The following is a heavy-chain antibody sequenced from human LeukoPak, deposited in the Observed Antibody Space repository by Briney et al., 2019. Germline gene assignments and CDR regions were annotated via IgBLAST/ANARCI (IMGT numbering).Heavy chain of an antibody. CDR3: ARGATAGYYYYYMDG. CDR1: GGTFSSYA. J-gene: IGHJ6*03. CDR2: IIPIFGTA. D-gene: IGHD5-24*01. V-gene: IGHV1-69*05. Sequence: SVKVSCKASGGTFSSYAISLVRQAPGQGLEWMGGIIPIFGTANYAQKFQGRVTITTDESTSTAYMELSSLRSEDTAVYYCARGATAGYYYYYMDGWGKGTTVTVSS.